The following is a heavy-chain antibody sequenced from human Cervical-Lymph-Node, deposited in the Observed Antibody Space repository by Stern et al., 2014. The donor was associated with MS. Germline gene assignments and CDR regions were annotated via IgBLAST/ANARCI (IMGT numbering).Heavy chain of an antibody. CDR2: IYSAGTT. CDR1: GFTVSRSY. J-gene: IGHJ4*02. Sequence: EMQLVESGGGLMPPGGALSLSCAASGFTVSRSYMSWVRQAPRQGLEWVSVIYSAGTTYYADSVKGRFTISRDNSKNTLNLQMNSLRAEDTAVYYCARDPNYGSGYWGQGTLVTVSS. D-gene: IGHD3-10*01. V-gene: IGHV3-53*01. CDR3: ARDPNYGSGY.